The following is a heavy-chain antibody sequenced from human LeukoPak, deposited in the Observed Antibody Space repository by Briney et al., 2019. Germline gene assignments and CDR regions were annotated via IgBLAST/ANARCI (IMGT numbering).Heavy chain of an antibody. CDR2: ISWNSGSI. D-gene: IGHD6-19*01. Sequence: GGSLRLSCAASGFTFDDYAMHWVRQAPGKGLEWVSGISWNSGSIGYADSVKGRSTISRDNAKNSLYLQMNSLRAEDTALYYCAKEVSGWCFIFDYWGQGTLVSVSS. V-gene: IGHV3-9*01. J-gene: IGHJ4*02. CDR1: GFTFDDYA. CDR3: AKEVSGWCFIFDY.